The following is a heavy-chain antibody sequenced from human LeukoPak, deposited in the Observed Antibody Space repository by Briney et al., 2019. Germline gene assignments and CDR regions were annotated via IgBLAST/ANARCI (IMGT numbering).Heavy chain of an antibody. CDR2: IKQDGSEK. Sequence: PGGSLRLSCAAPGFTFSSYWMSWVRQAPGKGLEWVANIKQDGSEKYYVDSVKGRFTISRDNAKNSLYLQMNSLRAEDTAVYYCARDANFWSGYYRDYYYYMDVWGKGTTVTVSS. CDR1: GFTFSSYW. V-gene: IGHV3-7*01. CDR3: ARDANFWSGYYRDYYYYMDV. D-gene: IGHD3-3*01. J-gene: IGHJ6*03.